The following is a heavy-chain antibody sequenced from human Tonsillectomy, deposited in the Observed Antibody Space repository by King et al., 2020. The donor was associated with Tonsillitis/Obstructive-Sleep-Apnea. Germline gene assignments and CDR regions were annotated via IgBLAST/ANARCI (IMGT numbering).Heavy chain of an antibody. Sequence: VQLVESGGGLVQPGGSLRLSCAASGFTFSSYWMHWVRQAPGKGLVGVSRISSDGSSTSYADSVKGRFTISRDNAKNTLYLQMNSLRAEDTAVYYCARDLAMVRGVLDYWGQGTLVTVSS. V-gene: IGHV3-74*01. D-gene: IGHD3-10*01. J-gene: IGHJ4*02. CDR3: ARDLAMVRGVLDY. CDR1: GFTFSSYW. CDR2: ISSDGSST.